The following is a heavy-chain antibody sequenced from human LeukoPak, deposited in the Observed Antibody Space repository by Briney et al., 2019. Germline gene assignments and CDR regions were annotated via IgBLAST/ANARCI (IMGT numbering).Heavy chain of an antibody. D-gene: IGHD1-26*01. CDR2: ISSLSGTI. CDR1: GFTFSSYS. Sequence: PGGSLRLSCAASGFTFSSYSMNWVRQAPGKGLEWVSYISSLSGTIYYADSVKGRFIISRDNAQNSLFLQMNSLGPEDTAVYYCARDPYSGNYGNYYYYYMDVWGKGTTVTISS. V-gene: IGHV3-48*01. J-gene: IGHJ6*03. CDR3: ARDPYSGNYGNYYYYYMDV.